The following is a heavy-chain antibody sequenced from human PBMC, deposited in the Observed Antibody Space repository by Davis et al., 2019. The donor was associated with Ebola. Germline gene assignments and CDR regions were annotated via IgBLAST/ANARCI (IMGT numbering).Heavy chain of an antibody. Sequence: PGGSLRLSCATSGFTFTTSAMSWVRQAPGKGLEYVSSFSGDTGNTYYADSVKGRFTISRDNSRDTLSLQMNSLRAEDTALYYCVKGGSTSWLYFDYWGQGTLVTVSS. V-gene: IGHV3-23*01. CDR1: GFTFTTSA. D-gene: IGHD3-16*01. J-gene: IGHJ4*02. CDR2: FSGDTGNT. CDR3: VKGGSTSWLYFDY.